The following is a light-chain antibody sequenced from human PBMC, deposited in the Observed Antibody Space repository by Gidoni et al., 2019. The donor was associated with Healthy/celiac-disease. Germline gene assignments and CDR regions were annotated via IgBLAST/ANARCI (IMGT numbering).Light chain of an antibody. CDR2: AAS. V-gene: IGKV1-9*01. J-gene: IGKJ4*01. CDR1: QGISSY. CDR3: QRLNSYL. Sequence: DIQLTQSPSFLSASVGDRASITCRASQGISSYLAWYQQKPGKAPKHLIYAASTWQSGGPTSFGGSRAGTEFTLTIGSLQPEDFATYYYQRLNSYLFGGGTKVEIK.